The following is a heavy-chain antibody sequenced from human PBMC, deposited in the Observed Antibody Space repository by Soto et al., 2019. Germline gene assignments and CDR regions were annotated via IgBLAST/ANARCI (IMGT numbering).Heavy chain of an antibody. CDR2: ISGSGGST. J-gene: IGHJ4*02. Sequence: EVQLLESGGGLVQPGGSLRLSCAASGFTFSSYAMSWVRQAPGKGLEWVSAISGSGGSTYYADSVKGRFTVSRDNSKNTLYLQMNSLRAEDTAVYYCAARIVGATPPRGWGQGTLVTVSS. CDR3: AARIVGATPPRG. D-gene: IGHD1-26*01. V-gene: IGHV3-23*01. CDR1: GFTFSSYA.